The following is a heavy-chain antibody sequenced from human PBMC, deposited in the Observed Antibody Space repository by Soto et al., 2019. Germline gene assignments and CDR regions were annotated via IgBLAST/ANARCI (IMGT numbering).Heavy chain of an antibody. Sequence: PSETLSLTCTVSGGSISRYYWSWIRQPPGKGLEWIGYIYYSGSTNYNPSLTSRVSMSVDTPKNQFSLKLSSVTAADTAVYYCARSYGSGSYYDYYYGMDVWGQGTTVTVSS. CDR1: GGSISRYY. D-gene: IGHD3-10*01. CDR2: IYYSGST. J-gene: IGHJ6*02. CDR3: ARSYGSGSYYDYYYGMDV. V-gene: IGHV4-59*01.